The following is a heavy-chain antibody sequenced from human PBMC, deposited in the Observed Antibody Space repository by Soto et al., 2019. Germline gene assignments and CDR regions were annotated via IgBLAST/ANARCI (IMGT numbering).Heavy chain of an antibody. J-gene: IGHJ4*02. CDR1: GGSISSGFYY. D-gene: IGHD3-9*01. V-gene: IGHV4-31*03. CDR2: ISYSGST. Sequence: QVQLQESGPGLVKPSQTLSLTCTVSGGSISSGFYYWSWIRQHPGEGLEWIGYISYSGSTYYNPSLKSRVAISVDTSKIQFSLKLSSVTAADTAVYYCARAPYFDVVTAPFDHWGQGALVTVSS. CDR3: ARAPYFDVVTAPFDH.